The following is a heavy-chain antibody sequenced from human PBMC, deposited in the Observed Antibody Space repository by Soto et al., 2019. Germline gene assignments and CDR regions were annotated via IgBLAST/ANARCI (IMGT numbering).Heavy chain of an antibody. CDR2: IMPLYAKP. V-gene: IGHV1-69*01. CDR3: ASLNNWSSGDGRIDV. D-gene: IGHD1-26*01. J-gene: IGHJ6*01. Sequence: QVQLVQSGAEVKKPGSSVKVSCKASGGTFNTYTISWVRQVPRQGLEWMGGIMPLYAKPTYAQPFLGRLTIAADEHTSTVYMELSSLRSEDTALYYCASLNNWSSGDGRIDVWGEGPRSASPQ. CDR1: GGTFNTYT.